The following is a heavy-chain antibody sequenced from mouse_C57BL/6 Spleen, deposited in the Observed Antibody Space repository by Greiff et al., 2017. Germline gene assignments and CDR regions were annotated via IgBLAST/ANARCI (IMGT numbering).Heavy chain of an antibody. CDR1: GFTFSDYY. CDR3: ARVGSRRGYFDV. J-gene: IGHJ1*03. V-gene: IGHV5-16*01. D-gene: IGHD1-1*01. Sequence: EVMLVESEGGLVQPGSSMKLSCTASGFTFSDYYMAWVRQVPEKGLEWVANINYDGSSTYYLDSLKSRFIISGDNAKNILYLQMSSLKSEDTATYYCARVGSRRGYFDVWGTGTTVTVSS. CDR2: INYDGSST.